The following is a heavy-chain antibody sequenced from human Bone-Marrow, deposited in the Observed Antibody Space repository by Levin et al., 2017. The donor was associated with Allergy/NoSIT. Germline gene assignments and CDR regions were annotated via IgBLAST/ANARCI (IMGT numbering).Heavy chain of an antibody. J-gene: IGHJ6*02. CDR3: ARASGPYGMDV. CDR2: ISGSGDAL. CDR1: GFSFSDYY. V-gene: IGHV3-11*01. D-gene: IGHD2-8*02. Sequence: TSGGSLRLSCAASGFSFSDYYMTWIRQAPGKGLEWVSYISGSGDALYYAASVKGRFTISRDNDKKLLYLEMNSLRTEDTAFYYCARASGPYGMDVWGQGTTVTVSS.